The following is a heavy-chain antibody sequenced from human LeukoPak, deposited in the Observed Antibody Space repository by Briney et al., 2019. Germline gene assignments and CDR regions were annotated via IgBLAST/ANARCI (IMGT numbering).Heavy chain of an antibody. Sequence: GGSLRLSCAASGFTFSRFWMSWVRQAPGKWLEWVANINPARGEIYYVDSVRGRFTISRDNAKNSLYLQMNSLTVEHTAIYYCAKEATITAYNFDYWGQGALVTVSS. CDR2: INPARGEI. CDR3: AKEATITAYNFDY. CDR1: GFTFSRFW. D-gene: IGHD5-24*01. J-gene: IGHJ4*02. V-gene: IGHV3-7*01.